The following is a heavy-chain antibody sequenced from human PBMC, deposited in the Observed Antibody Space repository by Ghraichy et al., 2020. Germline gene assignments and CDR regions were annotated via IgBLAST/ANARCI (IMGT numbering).Heavy chain of an antibody. J-gene: IGHJ4*02. V-gene: IGHV3-23*01. CDR2: ISSTGGST. CDR3: AKDRYYDVLTGSPIDY. D-gene: IGHD3-9*01. Sequence: GGSLRLFCAASGFTFSTYAMNWVRQAPGKGLEWVSVISSTGGSTYYADSVKGRFTISRDNSKNTLYLQMNSLRAEDTAVYYCAKDRYYDVLTGSPIDYWGQGTLVTVSS. CDR1: GFTFSTYA.